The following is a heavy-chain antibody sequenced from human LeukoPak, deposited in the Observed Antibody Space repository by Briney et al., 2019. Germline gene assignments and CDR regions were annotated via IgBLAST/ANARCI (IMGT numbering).Heavy chain of an antibody. CDR2: IYYSGST. Sequence: PSETLSLTCTVSGGSISSSSYYWGWIRQPPGKGLEWIGSIYYSGSTYYNPSLKSRVTISVDTSKNQFSLKLSSVTAADTAVYYCASYPRIVVAFFHYWGQGTLVTVSS. D-gene: IGHD3-22*01. CDR3: ASYPRIVVAFFHY. V-gene: IGHV4-39*01. J-gene: IGHJ4*02. CDR1: GGSISSSSYY.